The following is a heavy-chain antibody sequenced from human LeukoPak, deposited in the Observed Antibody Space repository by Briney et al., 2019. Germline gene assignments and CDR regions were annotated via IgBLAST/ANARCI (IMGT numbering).Heavy chain of an antibody. Sequence: PGESLKISCEGSGYRFSTYWIGWVRQMPGKGLERMGIIYPDDSDIKYSPSFQGQVTISVDVSINTAYLHWSSLKASDTAMYYCARRKSSANYYVEAFDIWGQGTMVTVSS. CDR1: GYRFSTYW. CDR3: ARRKSSANYYVEAFDI. V-gene: IGHV5-51*01. D-gene: IGHD1-26*01. J-gene: IGHJ3*02. CDR2: IYPDDSDI.